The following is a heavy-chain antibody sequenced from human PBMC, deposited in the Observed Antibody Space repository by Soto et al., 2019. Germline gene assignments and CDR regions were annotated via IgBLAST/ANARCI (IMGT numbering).Heavy chain of an antibody. CDR3: ARRMSY. J-gene: IGHJ4*02. D-gene: IGHD2-15*01. CDR1: GGTFSSYT. V-gene: IGHV1-69*02. CDR2: IVPILGIA. Sequence: QVQLVQSGAEVKKPGSSMKVSCKASGGTFSSYTISWVRQAPGQGFEWMGRIVPILGIATYSQRFQGRVTITGDKCTATAYLELSSLSAEDAAGHYCARRMSYWGQGTLVSVSS.